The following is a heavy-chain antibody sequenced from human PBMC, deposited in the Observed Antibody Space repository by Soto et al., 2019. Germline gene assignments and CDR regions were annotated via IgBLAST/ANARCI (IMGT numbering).Heavy chain of an antibody. J-gene: IGHJ5*02. CDR2: IIPIFGTA. V-gene: IGHV1-69*13. CDR3: ARVIAVAGTSWFDP. CDR1: GVTFSSYA. D-gene: IGHD6-19*01. Sequence: SVKVSCKASGVTFSSYAISWVRQAPGQGLEWMGGIIPIFGTANYAQKFQGRVTITADESTSTAYMELSSLRSEDTAVYYCARVIAVAGTSWFDPWGQGTLVTVSS.